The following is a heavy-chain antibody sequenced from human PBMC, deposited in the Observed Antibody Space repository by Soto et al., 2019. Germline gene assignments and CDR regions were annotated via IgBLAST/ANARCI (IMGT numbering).Heavy chain of an antibody. J-gene: IGHJ6*02. D-gene: IGHD3-3*01. CDR3: ASSTYYDFWSGTPGMDV. Sequence: GGSLRLSCAASGFTVSSNYMSWVRQAPGKGLEWVSVIYSGGSTYYADSVRGRFTISRDNSKNTLYLQMNSLRAEDTAVYYCASSTYYDFWSGTPGMDVWGQGTTVTVSS. CDR2: IYSGGST. V-gene: IGHV3-66*01. CDR1: GFTVSSNY.